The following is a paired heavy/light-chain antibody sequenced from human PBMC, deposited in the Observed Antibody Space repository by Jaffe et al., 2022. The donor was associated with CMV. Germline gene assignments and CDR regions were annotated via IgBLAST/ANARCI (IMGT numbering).Light chain of an antibody. CDR1: QSVSSSY. CDR3: QQYGSSLTWT. J-gene: IGKJ1*01. Sequence: EIVLTQSPGTLSLSPGERATLSCRASQSVSSSYLAWYQQKPGQAPRLLIYGTSSRATGIPDRFSGSGSGTDFTLTISRLEPEDFAVYYCQQYGSSLTWTFGQGTKVEIK. CDR2: GTS. V-gene: IGKV3-20*01.
Heavy chain of an antibody. Sequence: EVQLVESGGGLVQPGGSLRLSCAASGFSFSSYAMNWVRLAPGKGLEWVSGISGSGGSTYYADSVKGRFTISRDNSKNTLYLQMNSLRAEDTAVYYCARWYRLAVGPPGAYFDYWGQGTLATVSS. V-gene: IGHV3-23*04. CDR1: GFSFSSYA. CDR2: ISGSGGST. J-gene: IGHJ4*02. CDR3: ARWYRLAVGPPGAYFDY. D-gene: IGHD1-26*01.